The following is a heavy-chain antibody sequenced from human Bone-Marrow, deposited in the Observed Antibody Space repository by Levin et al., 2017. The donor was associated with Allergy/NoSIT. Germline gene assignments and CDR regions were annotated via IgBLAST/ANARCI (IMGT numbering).Heavy chain of an antibody. D-gene: IGHD6-13*01. CDR3: AKETGYASRRDFDY. V-gene: IGHV3-30*18. Sequence: GGSLRLSCAASGFTFKSYGMHWVRQAPGKGLEWVSVISYDGSNEYYADSVKGRFTISRDNSKNTVYLQLSSLRAEDTAVYYCAKETGYASRRDFDYWGQGTLVTVSS. CDR2: ISYDGSNE. CDR1: GFTFKSYG. J-gene: IGHJ4*02.